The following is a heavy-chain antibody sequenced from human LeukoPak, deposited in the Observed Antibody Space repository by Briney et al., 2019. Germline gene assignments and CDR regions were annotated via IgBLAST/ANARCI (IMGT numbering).Heavy chain of an antibody. V-gene: IGHV3-23*01. CDR3: ARYCGSTSCSSFSSYFGMDV. CDR1: GFTFSSYT. J-gene: IGHJ6*02. D-gene: IGHD2-2*01. CDR2: LRGSGANA. Sequence: GGSLRLSCAASGFTFSSYTMSWVRQAPGKGLEWVSRLRGSGANAVYADSVKGRFTISTDSSKNTLYLQMNSLRAEDTARYYCARYCGSTSCSSFSSYFGMDVWGLGTTVTVSS.